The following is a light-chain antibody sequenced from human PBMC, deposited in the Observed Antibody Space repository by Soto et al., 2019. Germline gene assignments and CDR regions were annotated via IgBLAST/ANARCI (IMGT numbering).Light chain of an antibody. CDR2: DAS. CDR3: QQYDNGGT. CDR1: QDISNY. Sequence: DIQMTQSPSSLSASVGDRVTITCQARQDISNYLNWYQQKPGKAPKLLIYDASNLETGVPSRFSGSGSGTDFTFTISSLQPEDIATYYCQQYDNGGTFGPGTKVDIK. V-gene: IGKV1-33*01. J-gene: IGKJ3*01.